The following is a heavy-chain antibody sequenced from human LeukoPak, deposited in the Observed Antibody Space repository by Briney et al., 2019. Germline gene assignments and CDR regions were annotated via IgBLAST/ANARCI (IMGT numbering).Heavy chain of an antibody. V-gene: IGHV1-24*01. Sequence: ASVKVSCKVSGYTLTELSMHWVRQAPGKGLEWKGGFDPEDGETIYAQKFQGRVTMTEDESTSTAYMELSSLRSEDTAVYYCASNDIVVVPAAAYNWFDPWGQGTLVTVSS. CDR2: FDPEDGET. CDR3: ASNDIVVVPAAAYNWFDP. CDR1: GYTLTELS. D-gene: IGHD2-2*01. J-gene: IGHJ5*02.